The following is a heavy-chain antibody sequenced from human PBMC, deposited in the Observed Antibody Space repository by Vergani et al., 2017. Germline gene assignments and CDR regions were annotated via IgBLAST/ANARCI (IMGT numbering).Heavy chain of an antibody. CDR3: ARRAYYDILTGYDWFDP. CDR2: IIPIFGTE. Sequence: QVQLVQSGAEVKKPGSSVKVSCKASGGTFSSYAISWVRQAPGQGLEWMGGIIPIFGTENYAQKFQGRVTITADESTSTAYMELSSLRSEDTAVYYCARRAYYDILTGYDWFDPWGQGTLVTVSS. CDR1: GGTFSSYA. J-gene: IGHJ5*02. D-gene: IGHD3-9*01. V-gene: IGHV1-69*12.